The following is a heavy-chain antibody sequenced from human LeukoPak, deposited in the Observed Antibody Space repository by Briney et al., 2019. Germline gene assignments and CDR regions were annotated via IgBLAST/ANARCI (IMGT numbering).Heavy chain of an antibody. CDR2: ISPRGGST. CDR1: GYNLIDYY. J-gene: IGHJ3*01. V-gene: IGHV1-46*01. D-gene: IGHD2-15*01. CDR3: ARTNWVAVTRDAFDV. Sequence: ASVKVSCKASGYNLIDYYIHWVRQAPGQGLEWIGVISPRGGSTRFAQRFQDRVTVTMDTSTSTFYMELNSLQSEDTAIYYCARTNWVAVTRDAFDVWGQGIMVTVSS.